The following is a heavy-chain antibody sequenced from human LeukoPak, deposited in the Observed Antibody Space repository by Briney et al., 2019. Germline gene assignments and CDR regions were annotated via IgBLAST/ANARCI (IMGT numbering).Heavy chain of an antibody. J-gene: IGHJ4*02. Sequence: ASVKVSCKASGYTFINFAINWGRQAPGQRPEWLGWINAGNGNTKYSQKFQGRLTITRDTSASTAYLELSNLTSEDTAIYYCARGPRAAADDYWGQGTLVTVSS. D-gene: IGHD6-13*01. CDR3: ARGPRAAADDY. V-gene: IGHV1-3*01. CDR1: GYTFINFA. CDR2: INAGNGNT.